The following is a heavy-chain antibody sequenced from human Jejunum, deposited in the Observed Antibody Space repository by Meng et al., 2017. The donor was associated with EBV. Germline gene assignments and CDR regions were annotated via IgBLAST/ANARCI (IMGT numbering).Heavy chain of an antibody. CDR2: VSYSERS. V-gene: IGHV4-39*06. J-gene: IGHJ4*02. Sequence: LRVQDYGLVRWRVSQTLSPICSFFGAPSISGTYCFGCIRQPPGKRLGWIGGVSYSERSDYNPSLKRRVTISEDTSKNQFTLKLGSMTAADTAVYYCATDTPSERSGRFHYWGQGTLVTASS. D-gene: IGHD1-26*01. CDR3: ATDTPSERSGRFHY. CDR1: GAPSISGTYC.